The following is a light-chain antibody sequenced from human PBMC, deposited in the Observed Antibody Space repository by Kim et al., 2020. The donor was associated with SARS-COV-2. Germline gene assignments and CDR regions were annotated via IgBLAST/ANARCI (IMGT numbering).Light chain of an antibody. V-gene: IGLV1-47*01. CDR1: SSNIGSDY. Sequence: GQRVPISCSGSSSNIGSDYVYWYQQLPGTAPKLLIYRNNQRPSGVPDRFSGSKSGTSASLAISGLRSEDEAGYYCAAWDDSLSVVVFGGGTQLTVL. CDR3: AAWDDSLSVVV. J-gene: IGLJ2*01. CDR2: RNN.